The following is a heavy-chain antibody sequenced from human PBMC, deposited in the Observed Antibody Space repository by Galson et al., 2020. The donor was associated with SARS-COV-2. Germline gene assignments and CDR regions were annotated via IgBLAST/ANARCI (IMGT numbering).Heavy chain of an antibody. Sequence: GGSLRLSCAASGFTFSNSWMTWIRQTPEKGMEWVANIKPDGSDKYYVDSLKGRFTISRDNTKNSLYLQLSSLRAEDTAIYFCARGRYSGGWYPDTFDIWGQGTRVTVSS. CDR2: IKPDGSDK. V-gene: IGHV3-7*05. CDR1: GFTFSNSW. D-gene: IGHD6-19*01. J-gene: IGHJ3*02. CDR3: ARGRYSGGWYPDTFDI.